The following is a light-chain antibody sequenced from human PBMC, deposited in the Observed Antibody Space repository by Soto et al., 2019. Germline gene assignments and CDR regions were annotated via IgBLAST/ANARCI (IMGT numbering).Light chain of an antibody. CDR3: QAWDSSPVV. Sequence: SYELTQPPSVSGSPGQTASITCSGANLGDKYACWYQQKQGQSPVLVIYQDSKRPSGIPERFSGSNAGNTATLTISGTQAMDEADYYCQAWDSSPVVFGGGTKLTVL. CDR2: QDS. J-gene: IGLJ2*01. CDR1: NLGDKY. V-gene: IGLV3-1*01.